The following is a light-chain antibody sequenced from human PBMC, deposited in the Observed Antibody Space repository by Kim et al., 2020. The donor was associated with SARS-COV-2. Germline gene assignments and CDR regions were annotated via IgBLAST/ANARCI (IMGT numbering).Light chain of an antibody. CDR3: LQDYNYPLT. V-gene: IGKV1-6*01. CDR2: AAS. J-gene: IGKJ4*01. Sequence: ASVGDIVTRTCRASHGIRNDLGWYQQKPGKAPKLLIYAASSLQSGVPSRFSGSGSGTDFTLTISSLQPEDFATYYCLQDYNYPLTFGGGTKVDIK. CDR1: HGIRND.